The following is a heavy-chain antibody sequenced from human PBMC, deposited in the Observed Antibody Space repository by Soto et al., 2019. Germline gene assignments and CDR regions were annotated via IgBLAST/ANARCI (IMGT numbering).Heavy chain of an antibody. V-gene: IGHV3-30*18. J-gene: IGHJ4*02. CDR3: AKGGTYYDFWSGKKRGFDY. CDR1: GFTFSSYG. D-gene: IGHD3-3*01. Sequence: GGSLRLSCAASGFTFSSYGMHWVRQAPGKGLEWVAVISYDGSNKYYADSVKGRFTISRDNSKNTLYLQMNSLRAEDTAVYYCAKGGTYYDFWSGKKRGFDYWGQGTLVTVSS. CDR2: ISYDGSNK.